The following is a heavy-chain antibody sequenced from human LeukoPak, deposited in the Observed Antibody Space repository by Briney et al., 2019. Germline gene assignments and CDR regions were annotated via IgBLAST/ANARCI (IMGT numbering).Heavy chain of an antibody. J-gene: IGHJ4*02. Sequence: ASVKVSCKVSGYTLTELSMHWVRQAPGKGLEWMGGFDPEDGKTIYAQKFQGRVTVTEDTSTDTAYMELSSLRSEDTAVYYCATASRYCSGGSCSSSFDYWGQGTLVTVSS. V-gene: IGHV1-24*01. CDR3: ATASRYCSGGSCSSSFDY. CDR1: GYTLTELS. D-gene: IGHD2-15*01. CDR2: FDPEDGKT.